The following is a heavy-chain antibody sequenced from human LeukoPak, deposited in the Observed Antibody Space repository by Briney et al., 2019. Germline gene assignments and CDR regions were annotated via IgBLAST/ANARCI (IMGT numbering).Heavy chain of an antibody. D-gene: IGHD3-22*01. Sequence: ASVKVSCKASGYTFTSYYMHWVRQAPGQGLEWMGIIIPSGGSTSYAQKFQGRVTMTRDTSTSTVYMELSSPRSEDTAVYYCARWWDDGSGYSYLYGMDVWGQGTTVTVSS. CDR1: GYTFTSYY. CDR3: ARWWDDGSGYSYLYGMDV. CDR2: IIPSGGST. V-gene: IGHV1-46*01. J-gene: IGHJ6*02.